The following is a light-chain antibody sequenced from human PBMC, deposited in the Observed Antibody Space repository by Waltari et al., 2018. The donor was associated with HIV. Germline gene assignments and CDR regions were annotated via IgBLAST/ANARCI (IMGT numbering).Light chain of an antibody. CDR3: QSYDRSLSASVV. J-gene: IGLJ2*01. CDR1: TSNIGADYD. V-gene: IGLV1-40*01. CDR2: GNK. Sequence: QSVLTQPPSVSGAPGQRLPISCTGGTSNIGADYDVPWYQQIPGTAPKLLISGNKNRPSGVPDRFSASKSGTSASLAITGLQAEDEADYFCQSYDRSLSASVVFGGGTKLTVL.